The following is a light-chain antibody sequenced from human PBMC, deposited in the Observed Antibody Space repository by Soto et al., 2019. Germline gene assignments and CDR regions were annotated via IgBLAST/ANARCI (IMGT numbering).Light chain of an antibody. Sequence: EIVMTQSPATLSVSPGERATLSCTASQSVSSNLAWYQQKPGQAPRLLIYGASTRATGIPARFSGSGSGTEFTLTISNLQSEDFAVYYCQQYNNWPPWTFGQGTKVEIK. J-gene: IGKJ1*01. CDR1: QSVSSN. V-gene: IGKV3-15*01. CDR2: GAS. CDR3: QQYNNWPPWT.